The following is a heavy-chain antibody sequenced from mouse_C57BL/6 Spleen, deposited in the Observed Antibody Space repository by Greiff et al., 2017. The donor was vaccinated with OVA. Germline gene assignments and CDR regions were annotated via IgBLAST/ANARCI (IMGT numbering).Heavy chain of an antibody. J-gene: IGHJ2*01. Sequence: VKLQESGAELVKPGASVKLSCTASGFNFKDSYMHWVKQRTEQGLAWIGRIDPEDGETKYAPKFQGKATITADTSSNTAYLQLSSLTAEDTAVYYCARERTGTGFDYWGQGTTLTVSS. CDR2: IDPEDGET. V-gene: IGHV14-2*01. CDR3: ARERTGTGFDY. CDR1: GFNFKDSY. D-gene: IGHD4-1*01.